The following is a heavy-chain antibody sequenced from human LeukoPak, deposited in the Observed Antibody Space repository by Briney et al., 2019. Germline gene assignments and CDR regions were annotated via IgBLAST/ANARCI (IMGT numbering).Heavy chain of an antibody. Sequence: SVKVSCKASGGTFSSYAISWVRQAPGQGLEWMGGIIPIFGTANYAQKFQGRVTITADESTSTAYMELSSLRSEDTAVYYRARGGDIVVVPAAERGWFDPWGQGTLVTVSS. CDR1: GGTFSSYA. D-gene: IGHD2-2*01. V-gene: IGHV1-69*13. CDR2: IIPIFGTA. CDR3: ARGGDIVVVPAAERGWFDP. J-gene: IGHJ5*02.